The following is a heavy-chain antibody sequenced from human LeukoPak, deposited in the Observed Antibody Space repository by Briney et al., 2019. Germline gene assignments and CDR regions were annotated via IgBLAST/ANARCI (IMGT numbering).Heavy chain of an antibody. Sequence: GGSLRLSCAAAGFTFSSYGMHWVRQAPGKGLEWVAVISYDGSNKYYADSVKGRFTISRDNSKNTLYLQMNSLRAEDTAVYYCAKDLSTSSLYYYYMDVGGKGTTVTVSS. V-gene: IGHV3-30*18. CDR1: GFTFSSYG. D-gene: IGHD2-2*01. CDR2: ISYDGSNK. CDR3: AKDLSTSSLYYYYMDV. J-gene: IGHJ6*03.